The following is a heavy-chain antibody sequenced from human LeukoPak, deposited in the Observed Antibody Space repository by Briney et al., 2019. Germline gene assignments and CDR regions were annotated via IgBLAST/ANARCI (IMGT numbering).Heavy chain of an antibody. J-gene: IGHJ3*02. CDR2: LFHSGRT. D-gene: IGHD2-2*01. CDR3: ARGLCSSYTTSCRQAFGI. Sequence: SETLSLTCTVSGGSISSGYYWGWIRQPPGKGMEWIATLFHSGRTYYNPSLKSRVTISIDTSKNELSLKLNSVTAADTAVYYCARGLCSSYTTSCRQAFGIWGSGAMVTVSS. CDR1: GGSISSGYY. V-gene: IGHV4-38-2*02.